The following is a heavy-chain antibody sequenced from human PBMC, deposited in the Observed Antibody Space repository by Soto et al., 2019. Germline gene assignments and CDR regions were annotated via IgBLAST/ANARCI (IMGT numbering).Heavy chain of an antibody. Sequence: SETLSLTCTVSGGSISSGGYYWSWIRQHPGKGLEWIGYIYYSGSTYYNPSLKSRVTISVDTSKNQFSLKLSSVTAADTAVYYCARAPGQWRPDAFDIWGQGTLVTVS. CDR3: ARAPGQWRPDAFDI. D-gene: IGHD6-19*01. CDR2: IYYSGST. J-gene: IGHJ3*02. V-gene: IGHV4-31*03. CDR1: GGSISSGGYY.